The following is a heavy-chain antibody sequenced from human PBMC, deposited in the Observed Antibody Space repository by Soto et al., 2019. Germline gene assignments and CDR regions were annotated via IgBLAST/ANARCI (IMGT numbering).Heavy chain of an antibody. CDR2: IGTAGDP. J-gene: IGHJ3*02. Sequence: EVQLVESGGGLVQPGGSLRLSCAASGFTFSSYDMHWVRQATGKGLEWVSAIGTAGDPYYPGSVKGRFTISRENAKNSLYLQMNSLRAGDTAVYYCARKGFITMIVVVIPHDAFDIWGQGTMVTVSS. V-gene: IGHV3-13*05. CDR1: GFTFSSYD. D-gene: IGHD3-22*01. CDR3: ARKGFITMIVVVIPHDAFDI.